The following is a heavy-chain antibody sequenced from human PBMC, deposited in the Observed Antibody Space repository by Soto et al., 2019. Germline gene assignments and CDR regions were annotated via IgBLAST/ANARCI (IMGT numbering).Heavy chain of an antibody. D-gene: IGHD4-17*01. CDR1: GFTFRGYW. V-gene: IGHV3-74*01. Sequence: GGSLRLSCAASGFTFRGYWMHWVRQAPGKGLVWVSWINSDGSSTSYADSVKGRFTISRDNAKNTLYLQMNSLKTEYTAVYYCTTVSTVTTSSSWGQGTLVTVS. J-gene: IGHJ4*02. CDR3: TTVSTVTTSSS. CDR2: INSDGSST.